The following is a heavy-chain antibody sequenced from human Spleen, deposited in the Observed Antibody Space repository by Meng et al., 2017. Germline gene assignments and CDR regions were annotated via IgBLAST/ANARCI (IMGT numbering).Heavy chain of an antibody. J-gene: IGHJ4*02. CDR2: IYPGDSNT. D-gene: IGHD3-10*01. CDR1: GYSFTSQW. CDR3: VRDYNGETLDY. Sequence: GESLKISCKGSGYSFTSQWIAWVRQMPGKGLEWMGIIYPGDSNTRYSPSFQGQVTISADKSISTAYLQWSSLEASDTAMYYCVRDYNGETLDYWGLGTLVTVSS. V-gene: IGHV5-51*01.